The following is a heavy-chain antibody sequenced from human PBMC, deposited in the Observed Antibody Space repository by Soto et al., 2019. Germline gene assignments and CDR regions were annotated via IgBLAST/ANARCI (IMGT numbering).Heavy chain of an antibody. Sequence: GESLKISCKGSGYSFTTYWIGWVRQMPGKGLEWMGIIYPGDSDTRYSPSFQGQVTISADKSISTAYLQWTSLKASDTAMYDCARVEPASAPGFWGQGTLVTVSS. CDR2: IYPGDSDT. CDR3: ARVEPASAPGF. D-gene: IGHD6-13*01. V-gene: IGHV5-51*01. CDR1: GYSFTTYW. J-gene: IGHJ4*01.